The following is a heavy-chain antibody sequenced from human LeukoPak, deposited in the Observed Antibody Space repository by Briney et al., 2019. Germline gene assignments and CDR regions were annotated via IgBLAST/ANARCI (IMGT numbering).Heavy chain of an antibody. Sequence: SETLSLTCTVSGGSISTGGYSWSWIRQPPGKTLEWIGYIYDSGRAYYNPSLKSRVTISMDTSSNHFSLKLRSVTAADTAVYYCVRDIYDDNNWGQGTLVTVSS. CDR2: IYDSGRA. J-gene: IGHJ4*02. D-gene: IGHD3-16*01. CDR3: VRDIYDDNN. V-gene: IGHV4-30-4*07. CDR1: GGSISTGGYS.